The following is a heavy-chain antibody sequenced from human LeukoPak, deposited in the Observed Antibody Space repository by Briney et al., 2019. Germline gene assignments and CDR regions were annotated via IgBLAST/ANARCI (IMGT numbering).Heavy chain of an antibody. Sequence: GGSLRLSCAASGFTFDDYGMSWVRQAPGKGLEWVSGINWNGGSTGYADSVKGRFTISRDNAKNSLYLQMNSLRAEDTALYYCARVYDFWSAYYFDYWGQGTLVTVSS. J-gene: IGHJ4*02. D-gene: IGHD3-3*01. CDR1: GFTFDDYG. CDR2: INWNGGST. V-gene: IGHV3-20*04. CDR3: ARVYDFWSAYYFDY.